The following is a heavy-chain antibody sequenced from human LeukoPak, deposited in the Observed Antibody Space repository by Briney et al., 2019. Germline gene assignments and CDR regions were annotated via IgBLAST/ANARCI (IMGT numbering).Heavy chain of an antibody. J-gene: IGHJ4*02. CDR1: GFTFSNYA. CDR2: ISGSGDST. CDR3: ARQIGVSIDY. V-gene: IGHV3-23*01. Sequence: GGSLRLSCTASGFTFSNYAMSWVRQAPGKGLDWVSAISGSGDSTYYADSVKGRFTISRDNSKNTLYLQMSSLRPEDTAVYYCARQIGVSIDYWGQGTLVTVSS. D-gene: IGHD5/OR15-5a*01.